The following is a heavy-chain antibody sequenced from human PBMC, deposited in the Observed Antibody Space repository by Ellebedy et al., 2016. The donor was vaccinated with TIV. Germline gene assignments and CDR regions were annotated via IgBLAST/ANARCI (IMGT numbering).Heavy chain of an antibody. V-gene: IGHV3-23*01. J-gene: IGHJ5*02. CDR3: AKDLYDILTGPNWFDP. Sequence: GESLKISCAASGFTFSSYAMSWVRQAPGKGLEWVSAISGSGGSTYYADSVKGRFTISRDNSKNTLYLQMNSLRAEDTAVYYCAKDLYDILTGPNWFDPWGQGTLVTVSS. CDR1: GFTFSSYA. CDR2: ISGSGGST. D-gene: IGHD3-9*01.